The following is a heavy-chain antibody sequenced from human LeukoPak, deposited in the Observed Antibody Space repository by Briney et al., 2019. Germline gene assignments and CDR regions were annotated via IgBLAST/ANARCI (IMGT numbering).Heavy chain of an antibody. CDR3: ARVDYYDSSGCYYFDY. Sequence: GGSLRLSCAASGFTFSSYAMSWVRQAPGKGQEWVSAISDSGGSTYYADSVKGRFTIARDNAKNTLYLQMNSLRAEDTAVSYCARVDYYDSSGCYYFDYWGQGTLVTVSS. CDR1: GFTFSSYA. J-gene: IGHJ4*02. V-gene: IGHV3-23*01. CDR2: ISDSGGST. D-gene: IGHD3-22*01.